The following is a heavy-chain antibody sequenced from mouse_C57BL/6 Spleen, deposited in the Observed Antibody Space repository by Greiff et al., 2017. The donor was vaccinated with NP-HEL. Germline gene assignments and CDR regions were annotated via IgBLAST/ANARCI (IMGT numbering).Heavy chain of an antibody. CDR2: IDPSDSYT. D-gene: IGHD4-1*01. Sequence: QVQLQQPGAELVKPGASVKLSCKASSYTFTSYWMQWVKQRPGQGLEWIGEIDPSDSYTNYNQKFKGKATLTVDTSSSTAYMQLSSLTSEDSAVYYCARWAGTYYAMDYWGQGTSVTVSS. CDR3: ARWAGTYYAMDY. J-gene: IGHJ4*01. CDR1: SYTFTSYW. V-gene: IGHV1-50*01.